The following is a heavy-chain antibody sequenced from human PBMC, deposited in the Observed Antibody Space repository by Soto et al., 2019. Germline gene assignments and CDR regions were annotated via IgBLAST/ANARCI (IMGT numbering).Heavy chain of an antibody. D-gene: IGHD4-17*01. J-gene: IGHJ4*02. CDR2: IDSKIDADKT. V-gene: IGHV3-15*04. CDR3: VIRLTAVAPARIDY. Sequence: WGSLRLSCTASGFSFSKAYMNWVRQAPGKGLEWVGQIDSKIDADKTDFAAPVKGRFTLSRDDSKNTVYLQMNGLEIEDTAMYYCVIRLTAVAPARIDYCGQPTLLTVP. CDR1: GFSFSKAY.